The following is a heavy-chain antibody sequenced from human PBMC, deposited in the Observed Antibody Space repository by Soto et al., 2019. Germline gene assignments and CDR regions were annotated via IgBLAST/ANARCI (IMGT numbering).Heavy chain of an antibody. CDR3: STRITVFGLLIPPFDP. D-gene: IGHD3-3*01. J-gene: IGHJ5*02. Sequence: PSETLSLTCAVYGGSVNSYYWNWIRKPPGKGLVWIGEINHNGGIHYNPSLTSRVTMSVDTSKNQYSLRLSSVTAADTAIYYFSTRITVFGLLIPPFDPWGQGTQVTVSS. V-gene: IGHV4-34*01. CDR2: INHNGGI. CDR1: GGSVNSYY.